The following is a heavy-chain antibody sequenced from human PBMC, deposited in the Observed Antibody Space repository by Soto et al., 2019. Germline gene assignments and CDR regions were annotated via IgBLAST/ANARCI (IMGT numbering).Heavy chain of an antibody. CDR3: SIRNSGCNWLDL. D-gene: IGHD3-9*01. V-gene: IGHV4-61*01. CDR2: ISNSGST. CDR1: GASVTTPTDY. Sequence: QVQLQESGPGLVKPSETLSLTCIVAGASVTTPTDYWTWIRQPPGQGLEWIGYISNSGSTNYNPSLKSRIPISADTSRNQFSPKLNFVSAEDTFEYYCSIRNSGCNWLDLWGQGTLVTVSS. J-gene: IGHJ5*02.